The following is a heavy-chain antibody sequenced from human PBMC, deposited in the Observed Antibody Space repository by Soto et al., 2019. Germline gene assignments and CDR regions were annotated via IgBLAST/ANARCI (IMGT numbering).Heavy chain of an antibody. CDR2: IDPSDSYV. Sequence: GESLKISCQASGYSFTAYWITWVRQMPGKGLEWMATIDPSDSYVDYSPSFRGHVTFSVDRSITTVYLQWNSLKASDSAMYFCTSRASSSLYHFDFWGQGALVTVSS. D-gene: IGHD2-2*01. CDR1: GYSFTAYW. CDR3: TSRASSSLYHFDF. V-gene: IGHV5-10-1*01. J-gene: IGHJ4*02.